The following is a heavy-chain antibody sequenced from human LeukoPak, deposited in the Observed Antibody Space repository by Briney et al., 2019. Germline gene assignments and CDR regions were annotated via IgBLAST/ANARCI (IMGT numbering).Heavy chain of an antibody. CDR3: AKDRYSGSFDY. V-gene: IGHV3-30*18. D-gene: IGHD1-26*01. CDR1: GFTFSSYG. Sequence: PGGSLRLSCAASGFTFSSYGMHWVRQAPGKGLEWVAVISYDGSNKYYADSVKGRFTISRYNSKNTLYLQMNSLRAEDTAVYYCAKDRYSGSFDYWGQGTLVTVSS. CDR2: ISYDGSNK. J-gene: IGHJ4*02.